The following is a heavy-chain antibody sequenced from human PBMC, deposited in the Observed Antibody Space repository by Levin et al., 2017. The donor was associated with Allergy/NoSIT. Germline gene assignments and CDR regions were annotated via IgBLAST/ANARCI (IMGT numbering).Heavy chain of an antibody. Sequence: AGGSLRLSCAASGFTFSSYSMNWVRQAPGKGLEWVSSISSSSSYIYYADSVKGRFTISRDNAKNSLYLQMNSLRAEDTAVYYCARDSGWYVMDYYDYGMDVWGQGTTVTVSS. D-gene: IGHD6-19*01. CDR3: ARDSGWYVMDYYDYGMDV. J-gene: IGHJ6*02. CDR2: ISSSSSYI. CDR1: GFTFSSYS. V-gene: IGHV3-21*01.